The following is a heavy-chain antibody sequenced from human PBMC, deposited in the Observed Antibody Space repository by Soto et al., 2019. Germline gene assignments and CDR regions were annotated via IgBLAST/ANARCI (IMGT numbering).Heavy chain of an antibody. J-gene: IGHJ6*02. V-gene: IGHV5-51*01. CDR1: GYSFTSYW. CDR2: IYPGDSDT. D-gene: IGHD5-12*01. CDR3: ARPRSGYDYRDGMDV. Sequence: GESLKISCKGSGYSFTSYWIGWVRQMPGKGLEWMGIIYPGDSDTRYSQSFQGQVTISANKSISTAYLQWSSLKASDTAMYYCARPRSGYDYRDGMDVWGQGTTVTVSS.